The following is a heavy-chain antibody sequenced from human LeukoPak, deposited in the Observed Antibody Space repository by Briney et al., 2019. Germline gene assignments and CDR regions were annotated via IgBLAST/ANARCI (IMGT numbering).Heavy chain of an antibody. Sequence: GRSLRLSCAASGFTFSGYAMHWVRQAPGKGLEWVAVISYDGSNEYYADSVKGRFTISRHSSENTLSLQMNSLGPEDTAVFYCARESSVGGWYIHWGQGTLVTVSS. V-gene: IGHV3-30*14. D-gene: IGHD6-19*01. J-gene: IGHJ4*02. CDR3: ARESSVGGWYIH. CDR2: ISYDGSNE. CDR1: GFTFSGYA.